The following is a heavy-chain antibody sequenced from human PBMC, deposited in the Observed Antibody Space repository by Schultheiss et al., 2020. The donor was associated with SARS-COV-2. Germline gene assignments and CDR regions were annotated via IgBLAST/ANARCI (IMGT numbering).Heavy chain of an antibody. D-gene: IGHD3-10*01. V-gene: IGHV1-69*13. J-gene: IGHJ4*02. Sequence: SVKVSCKASGGTFSSYAISWVRQAPGQGLEWMGGISPMLGTANYAQKFQGRVTITADESTSTAYMELSSLRSEDTAVYYCARVRGAPTDYYGSGSYPYYFDYWGQGTLVTVSS. CDR1: GGTFSSYA. CDR2: ISPMLGTA. CDR3: ARVRGAPTDYYGSGSYPYYFDY.